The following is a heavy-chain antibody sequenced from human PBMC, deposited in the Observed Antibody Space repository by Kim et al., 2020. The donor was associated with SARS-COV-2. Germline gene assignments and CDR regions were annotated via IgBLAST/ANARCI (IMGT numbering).Heavy chain of an antibody. V-gene: IGHV4-34*01. D-gene: IGHD3-22*01. CDR1: SGSFSDYY. J-gene: IGHJ4*02. Sequence: SETLSLTCAVYSGSFSDYYWTWIRQPPGKGLEWIGEINHSGSTNYNPSLKSRVTISVDTSKNQFSLKLSSVTAADTAVYYCARRHSSYYASSGYSDYWGQGTLVTVSS. CDR2: INHSGST. CDR3: ARRHSSYYASSGYSDY.